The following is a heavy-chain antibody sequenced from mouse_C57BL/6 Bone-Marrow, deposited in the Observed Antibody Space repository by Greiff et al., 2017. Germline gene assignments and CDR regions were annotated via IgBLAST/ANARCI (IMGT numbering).Heavy chain of an antibody. Sequence: EVHLVESGGGLVKPGGSLKLSCAASGFTFSDYGMHWVRQAPEKGLEWVAYISSGSSTIYYADTVKGRFTISRDNAKNTLFLQMTSLRSEDTAMYYCAIDGYYLMDYWGQGTSVTVSS. V-gene: IGHV5-17*01. J-gene: IGHJ4*01. CDR2: ISSGSSTI. CDR1: GFTFSDYG. D-gene: IGHD2-3*01. CDR3: AIDGYYLMDY.